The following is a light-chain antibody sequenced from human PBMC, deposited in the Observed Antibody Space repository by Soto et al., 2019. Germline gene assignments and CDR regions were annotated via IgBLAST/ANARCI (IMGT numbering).Light chain of an antibody. CDR1: QRVSSY. CDR3: QQRGNWPFT. J-gene: IGKJ3*01. Sequence: EIVLTQSPATLSLSPGERATLSCRASQRVSSYLAWFQQKPGQAPRLLIYDASNRATGIPARFSGSGSGTDFTLTISSLVPEDFAVYYCQQRGNWPFTFGPGTKMAIK. V-gene: IGKV3-11*01. CDR2: DAS.